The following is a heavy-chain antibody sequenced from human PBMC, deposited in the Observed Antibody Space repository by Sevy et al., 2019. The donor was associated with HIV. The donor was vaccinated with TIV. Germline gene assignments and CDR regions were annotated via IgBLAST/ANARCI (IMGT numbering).Heavy chain of an antibody. CDR1: GFTFGDYA. CDR3: TRALATVVTPEYYFDY. D-gene: IGHD4-17*01. Sequence: GGSLTLSCTASGFTFGDYAMSWFRHAPGKGLEWVAFIRRNSYEPYGGTTEYAASVKGRFTISRDDSKSIAYLQMNSLKTEDTAFYYCTRALATVVTPEYYFDYWGQGTLVTVSS. J-gene: IGHJ4*02. V-gene: IGHV3-49*03. CDR2: IRRNSYEPYGGTT.